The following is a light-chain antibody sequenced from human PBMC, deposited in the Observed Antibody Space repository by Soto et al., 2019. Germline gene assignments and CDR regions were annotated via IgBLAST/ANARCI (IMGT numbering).Light chain of an antibody. CDR3: SSYSATNTLV. J-gene: IGLJ1*01. V-gene: IGLV2-14*01. Sequence: QSALAQPASVSGSPGQSITISCTGTSSDVGDYPYVSWYQQHPGKVPKLIIYEVTNRPSGVTSRFSGSKSENTASPTISGLQAEDEADYYCSSYSATNTLVFGSGTKVTV. CDR1: SSDVGDYPY. CDR2: EVT.